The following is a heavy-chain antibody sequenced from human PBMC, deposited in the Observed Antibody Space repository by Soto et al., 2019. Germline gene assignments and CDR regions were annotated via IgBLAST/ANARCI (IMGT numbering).Heavy chain of an antibody. J-gene: IGHJ4*02. Sequence: PSETLSLTCAVSGGSFSGYYWSWVRQTPGKGLGWIGDINHTGGSNYNPSLKSRVMISVDTAKTQFSLNVTSVTAADTAVYYCAREVGYYSATRRNLYFDYWGPGTLVTVSS. CDR1: GGSFSGYY. D-gene: IGHD2-2*01. V-gene: IGHV4-34*01. CDR3: AREVGYYSATRRNLYFDY. CDR2: INHTGGS.